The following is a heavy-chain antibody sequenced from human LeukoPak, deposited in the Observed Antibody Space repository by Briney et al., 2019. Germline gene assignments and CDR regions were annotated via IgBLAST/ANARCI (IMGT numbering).Heavy chain of an antibody. CDR1: GYTFTSYG. J-gene: IGHJ3*02. D-gene: IGHD5-18*01. CDR3: ARGGYTRGFDI. Sequence: ASVKVSCKASGYTFTSYGISWVRQATGQGLEWMGWMNPNSGNTGYAQKFQGRVTITRNTSISTAYMELSSLRSEDTAVYYCARGGYTRGFDIWGQGTMVTVSS. V-gene: IGHV1-8*03. CDR2: MNPNSGNT.